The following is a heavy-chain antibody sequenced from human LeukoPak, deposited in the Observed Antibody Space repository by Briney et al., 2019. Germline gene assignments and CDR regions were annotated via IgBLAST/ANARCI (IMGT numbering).Heavy chain of an antibody. V-gene: IGHV4-30-4*08. CDR2: IYYSRST. J-gene: IGHJ4*02. CDR1: GGSISSGDYY. CDR3: ARELYSYGSHYFDY. D-gene: IGHD5-18*01. Sequence: PSETLSLTCTVSGGSISSGDYYWRWIRQPPGKGLEWIGYIYYSRSTYYNPSLKSRVTISVDTSKNQFSLKLSSVTAADTAVYYCARELYSYGSHYFDYWGQGTLVTVSS.